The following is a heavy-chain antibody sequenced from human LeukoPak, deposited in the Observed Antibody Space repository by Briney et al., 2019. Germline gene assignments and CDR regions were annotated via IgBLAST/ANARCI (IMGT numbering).Heavy chain of an antibody. J-gene: IGHJ4*02. CDR3: AGRLYSYGNYFGY. Sequence: SETLSLTCTVSGGSITRYYWSWIRQPPGKGLEWIGYMYYSGSTNYNPSLKSRVTISVDTSKNQFSLKLSSVTAADTAVYYCAGRLYSYGNYFGYWGQGTLVTVSS. V-gene: IGHV4-59*12. D-gene: IGHD5-18*01. CDR1: GGSITRYY. CDR2: MYYSGST.